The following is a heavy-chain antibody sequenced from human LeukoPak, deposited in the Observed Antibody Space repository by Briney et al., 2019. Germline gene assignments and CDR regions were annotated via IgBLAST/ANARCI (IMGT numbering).Heavy chain of an antibody. Sequence: SETLSLTCAVYGGSFGGYYWSWIRQPPGKGLEWIGEINHSGSTNYNPSLKSRVTISVDTSKNQFSLKLSSVTAADTAVYYCARGRRVDYWGQGTLVTVSS. V-gene: IGHV4-34*01. CDR1: GGSFGGYY. CDR2: INHSGST. J-gene: IGHJ4*02. D-gene: IGHD6-25*01. CDR3: ARGRRVDY.